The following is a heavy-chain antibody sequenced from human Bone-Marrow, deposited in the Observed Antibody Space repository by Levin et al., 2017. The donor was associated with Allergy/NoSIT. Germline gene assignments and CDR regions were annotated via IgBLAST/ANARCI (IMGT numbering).Heavy chain of an antibody. V-gene: IGHV3-9*01. CDR3: AKDTGYDSSGDKGGTTFDY. CDR2: ISWNSGSI. Sequence: AGGSLRLSCAASGFTFDDYAMHWVRQAPGKGLEWVSGISWNSGSIGYADSVKGRFTISRDNAKNSLYLQMNSLRAEDTALYYCAKDTGYDSSGDKGGTTFDYWGQGTLVTVSS. D-gene: IGHD3-22*01. J-gene: IGHJ4*02. CDR1: GFTFDDYA.